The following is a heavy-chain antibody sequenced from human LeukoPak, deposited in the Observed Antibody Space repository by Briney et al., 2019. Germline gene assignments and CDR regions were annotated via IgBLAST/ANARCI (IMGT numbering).Heavy chain of an antibody. CDR1: GFTFSSYG. Sequence: GGSLRLSCAASGFTFSSYGMHWVRQAPGKGLEWVSAISGSGGSTYYADSVKGRFTISRDNSKNTLYLQMNSLRAEDTAVYYCAKDQLGSHGDYPPGNWGQGTLVTVSS. CDR3: AKDQLGSHGDYPPGN. J-gene: IGHJ4*02. D-gene: IGHD4-17*01. V-gene: IGHV3-23*01. CDR2: ISGSGGST.